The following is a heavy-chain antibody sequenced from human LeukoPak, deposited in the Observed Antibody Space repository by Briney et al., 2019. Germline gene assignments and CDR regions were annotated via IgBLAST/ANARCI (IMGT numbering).Heavy chain of an antibody. J-gene: IGHJ6*03. V-gene: IGHV4-39*01. CDR1: GGSISSSLYH. Sequence: PSETLSLTCSVSGGSISSSLYHWGWLRQPPGKGLEWLGNVFHSGNTYSSPSLQSRVAFSVDTSKNQFSVKLTSVTATDTAVYYCARQIVGTSWNYYYSYIDVWGKGTSVSVSS. CDR3: ARQIVGTSWNYYYSYIDV. D-gene: IGHD1-1*01. CDR2: VFHSGNT.